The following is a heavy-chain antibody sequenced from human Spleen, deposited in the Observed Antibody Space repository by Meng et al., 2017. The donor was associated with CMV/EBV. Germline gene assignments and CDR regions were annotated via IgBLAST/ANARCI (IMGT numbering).Heavy chain of an antibody. CDR3: ASDIVVVPAAVSKTGYYYGLDV. V-gene: IGHV3-48*03. Sequence: GESLKISCAASGFTFSDYDMNWVRQAPGKGLEWIPYISSSGSAMFYADSVKGRFTVSRDNAKQSLYLQMSSLRADDTAVYYCASDIVVVPAAVSKTGYYYGLDVWGQGTTVTVSS. D-gene: IGHD2-2*01. CDR1: GFTFSDYD. J-gene: IGHJ6*02. CDR2: ISSSGSAM.